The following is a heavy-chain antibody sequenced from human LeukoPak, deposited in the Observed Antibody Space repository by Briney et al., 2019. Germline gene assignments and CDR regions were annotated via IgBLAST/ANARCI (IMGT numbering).Heavy chain of an antibody. CDR1: GFTFSTYA. V-gene: IGHV3-30*04. CDR3: AKAEGYGGELDS. J-gene: IGHJ4*02. Sequence: GGSLRPSCAASGFTFSTYAMHWVRQAPGKGLEWVAVIPYDGSNKYYADSVKGRFTISRENSKNRLYLQMNSLRAEDTAVYYCAKAEGYGGELDSWGQGTLVTVSS. CDR2: IPYDGSNK. D-gene: IGHD4-23*01.